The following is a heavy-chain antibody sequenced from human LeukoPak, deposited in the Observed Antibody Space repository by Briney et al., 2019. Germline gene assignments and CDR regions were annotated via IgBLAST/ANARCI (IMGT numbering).Heavy chain of an antibody. V-gene: IGHV3-30*02. Sequence: GGSLRLSCAASGFTFSGYGMHWVRQAPGKGLEWVAFIRYDGSNKYYADSVKGRFTISRDNSKNSLYLQMNSLRAEDTAVYYCATEMATTAYYFDYWVQGTLVTVSS. CDR1: GFTFSGYG. CDR3: ATEMATTAYYFDY. CDR2: IRYDGSNK. J-gene: IGHJ4*02. D-gene: IGHD5-24*01.